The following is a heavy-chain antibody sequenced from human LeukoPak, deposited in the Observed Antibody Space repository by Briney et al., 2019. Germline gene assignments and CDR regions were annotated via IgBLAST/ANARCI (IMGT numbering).Heavy chain of an antibody. Sequence: PSETLSLTCTVSGGSISSYYWSWIRQPPGKGLEWIGYIYYSGSTNYNPSLKSRVTISVDTSKNQFSLKLSSVTAADTAVYYCARALYSSSWPFIDYWGQGTLVTVSS. CDR1: GGSISSYY. CDR3: ARALYSSSWPFIDY. V-gene: IGHV4-59*01. CDR2: IYYSGST. D-gene: IGHD6-13*01. J-gene: IGHJ4*02.